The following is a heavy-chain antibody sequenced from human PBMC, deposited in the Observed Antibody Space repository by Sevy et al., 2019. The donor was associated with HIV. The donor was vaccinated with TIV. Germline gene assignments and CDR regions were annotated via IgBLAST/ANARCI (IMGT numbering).Heavy chain of an antibody. CDR1: GYTFTSYY. Sequence: ASVKVSCKASGYTFTSYYMHWVRQAPGQGLEWMGIINPSGGSTSYAQKFQGRVTMTRETSTGTAYMELSSLRSEDTAGDYCASEWLCERRQKCSYYYGMDVWGQGTTVTVSS. CDR3: ASEWLCERRQKCSYYYGMDV. D-gene: IGHD3-22*01. CDR2: INPSGGST. V-gene: IGHV1-46*03. J-gene: IGHJ6*02.